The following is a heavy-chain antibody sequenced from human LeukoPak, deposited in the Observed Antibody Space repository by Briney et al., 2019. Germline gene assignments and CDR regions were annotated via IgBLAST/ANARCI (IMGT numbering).Heavy chain of an antibody. D-gene: IGHD5-12*01. CDR1: GFTFRTYA. J-gene: IGHJ4*02. CDR2: ISHDGSDK. Sequence: GRSLRLSCAASGFTFRTYAMHRVRQAPGKGLEWVAVISHDGSDKYYAGSVKGRFTISRDNSKNTLYLQMNSLRAEDTAVYFCAKDHGSGYDFGDYWGQGTLVTVSS. V-gene: IGHV3-30*18. CDR3: AKDHGSGYDFGDY.